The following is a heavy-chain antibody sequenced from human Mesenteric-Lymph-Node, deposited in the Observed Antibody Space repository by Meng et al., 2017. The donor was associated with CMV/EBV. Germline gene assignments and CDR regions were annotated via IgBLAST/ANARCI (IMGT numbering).Heavy chain of an antibody. Sequence: LSLTCAASGFTFSSYWMHWVRQAPGKGLVWVSRINSDGSSTSYADSVKGRFTISRDNAKNTLYLQMNSLRAEDTAVYYCARAGDSGYDYFDYWGQGTLVTVSS. V-gene: IGHV3-74*01. CDR3: ARAGDSGYDYFDY. J-gene: IGHJ4*02. CDR1: GFTFSSYW. CDR2: INSDGSST. D-gene: IGHD5-12*01.